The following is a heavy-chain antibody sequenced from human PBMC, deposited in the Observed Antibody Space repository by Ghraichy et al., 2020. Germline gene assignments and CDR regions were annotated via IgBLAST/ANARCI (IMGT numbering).Heavy chain of an antibody. CDR3: ARRGRGQPDY. D-gene: IGHD3-10*01. CDR1: AGSLSLFY. CDR2: STHSGTP. J-gene: IGHJ4*02. Sequence: SETLSLTCPLYAGSLSLFYCTCNRQLAVTRLEWARESTHSGTPNSNPSHKNRFTMSVDSSKNQFSLKLSSRTAADTAVYYSARRGRGQPDYWGQGSLVTVSS. V-gene: IGHV4-34*01.